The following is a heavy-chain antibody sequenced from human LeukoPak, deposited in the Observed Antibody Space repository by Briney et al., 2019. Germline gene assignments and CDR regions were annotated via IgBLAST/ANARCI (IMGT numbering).Heavy chain of an antibody. CDR1: GGSISSYY. D-gene: IGHD6-13*01. CDR3: AREGTAAAGSYYMDV. J-gene: IGHJ6*03. CDR2: IYYSGST. Sequence: PSETLSLTCTVSGGSISSYYWSWIRQPPGKGLEWIGYIYYSGSTNYNPSLKSRVTISVDTSKNQFSLKLSSVTAADTAVYYCAREGTAAAGSYYMDVWGKGTTVTIS. V-gene: IGHV4-59*01.